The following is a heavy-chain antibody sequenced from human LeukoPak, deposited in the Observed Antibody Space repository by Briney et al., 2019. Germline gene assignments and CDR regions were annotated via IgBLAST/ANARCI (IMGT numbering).Heavy chain of an antibody. D-gene: IGHD3-22*01. Sequence: PGGSLRLSCAASGFTFGSYGMHWVRQAPGKGLEWVAVISSDGSNKYYADSVKGRFTISRDNSKNTLYLQMNSLRPEDTAVYYCAKDYYDTSGYYGYWGQGTLVTVSS. V-gene: IGHV3-30*18. CDR3: AKDYYDTSGYYGY. CDR2: ISSDGSNK. CDR1: GFTFGSYG. J-gene: IGHJ4*02.